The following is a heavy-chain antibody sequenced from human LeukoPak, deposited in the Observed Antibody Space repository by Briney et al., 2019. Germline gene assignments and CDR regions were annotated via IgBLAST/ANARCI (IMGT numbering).Heavy chain of an antibody. CDR3: SRGRDRSKAGDH. D-gene: IGHD5-24*01. J-gene: IGHJ4*02. Sequence: SETLSLTCTVYGGSCDDYYCRWIRQPPGKGLEWIGEIHPSGIFYYNSSLGSRLTISIDTSKSQFSLRLTSVTAADTAFYYCSRGRDRSKAGDHWGQGSLVTVSS. V-gene: IGHV4-34*01. CDR1: GGSCDDYY. CDR2: IHPSGIF.